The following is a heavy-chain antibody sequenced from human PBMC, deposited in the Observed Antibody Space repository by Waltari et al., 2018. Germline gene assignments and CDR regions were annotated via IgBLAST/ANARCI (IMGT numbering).Heavy chain of an antibody. CDR1: GFTFTNYY. V-gene: IGHV3-53*01. CDR3: ARGNTASLDY. Sequence: HLVESGGGLIQPGGSLRLSCAASGFTFTNYYMCWVRQAPGRGLECVSVIYSAVTTYYADSVKGRFTISRDTFRNTLYLQMDNLRPDDTAVYYCARGNTASLDYWGQGTLVTVSS. D-gene: IGHD2-21*02. J-gene: IGHJ4*02. CDR2: IYSAVTT.